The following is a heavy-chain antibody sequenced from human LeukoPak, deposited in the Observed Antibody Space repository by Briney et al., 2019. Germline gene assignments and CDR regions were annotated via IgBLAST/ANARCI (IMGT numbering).Heavy chain of an antibody. Sequence: SETLSLTCTVSGGSISSYYWNWVRQPPGKGLEWIGYIYYIGSTNYNPSLKSRVTISVDTSKNQFSLKLSSVTAADTAVYYCARGYWNYGYWGQGTLVTVSS. J-gene: IGHJ4*02. D-gene: IGHD1-7*01. V-gene: IGHV4-59*08. CDR1: GGSISSYY. CDR2: IYYIGST. CDR3: ARGYWNYGY.